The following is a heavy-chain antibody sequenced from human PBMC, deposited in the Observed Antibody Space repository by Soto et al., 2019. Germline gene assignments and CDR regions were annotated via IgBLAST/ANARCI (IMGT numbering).Heavy chain of an antibody. CDR1: GFPFTGYA. CDR3: ARAVAVPAVFAY. J-gene: IGHJ4*02. Sequence: ASVKVSCKASGFPFTGYAMHWVRQAPGQRLEWMGWINAGNGNTKYSQKFQGRVTITRDTSASTAYMDLSSLRSEDTAVYYCARAVAVPAVFAYWGQGTLVTVSS. D-gene: IGHD5-12*01. V-gene: IGHV1-3*01. CDR2: INAGNGNT.